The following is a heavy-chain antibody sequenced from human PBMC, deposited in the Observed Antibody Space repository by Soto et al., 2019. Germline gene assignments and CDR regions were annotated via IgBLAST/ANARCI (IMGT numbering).Heavy chain of an antibody. CDR1: GDSITSGGYS. D-gene: IGHD1-26*01. Sequence: PSETLSLTCTVSGDSITSGGYSWTWIRQSPGKGLESIGYISPTGSSFYSPSLKSRVILSVDTSKNQFSLKLNSVTVADTAVYYCARRGSTTVDPWGQGVLVTVSS. CDR3: ARRGSTTVDP. V-gene: IGHV4-30-2*06. CDR2: ISPTGSS. J-gene: IGHJ5*02.